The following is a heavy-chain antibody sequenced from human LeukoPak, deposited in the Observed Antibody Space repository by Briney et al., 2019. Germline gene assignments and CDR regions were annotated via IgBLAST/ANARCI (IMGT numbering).Heavy chain of an antibody. CDR3: ARSPRGRDTSTFDN. CDR2: IYHGGST. V-gene: IGHV4-4*02. Sequence: SETLSLTCAVSGDSISSNNWWSWVRQPPGKGLEWIGEIYHGGSTNYNPSLKSRVTISVDKSKNHFSLKLSSVTAADTAVYYCARSPRGRDTSTFDNWGQGTLVTVSS. J-gene: IGHJ4*02. CDR1: GDSISSNNW. D-gene: IGHD2/OR15-2a*01.